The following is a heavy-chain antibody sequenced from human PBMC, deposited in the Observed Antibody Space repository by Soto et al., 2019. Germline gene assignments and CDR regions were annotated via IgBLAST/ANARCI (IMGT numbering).Heavy chain of an antibody. CDR2: TSYDGNNK. CDR1: GFRFKSFV. D-gene: IGHD3-16*01. Sequence: QVQLVESGGGVVQPGASLRLSCAASGFRFKSFVMHWVRQAPGKGLEWGAFTSYDGNNKDYGDSVKGRFTVSRDNSQKTLHLQMDFLRPEDTALYYCARWGTTGGFDLWGQGTLVSVSS. CDR3: ARWGTTGGFDL. V-gene: IGHV3-30*19. J-gene: IGHJ4*02.